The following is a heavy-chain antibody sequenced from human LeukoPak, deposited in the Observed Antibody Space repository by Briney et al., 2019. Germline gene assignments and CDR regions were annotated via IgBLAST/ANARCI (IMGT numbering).Heavy chain of an antibody. CDR2: IYYSGST. V-gene: IGHV4-31*03. CDR3: ARVGGQEQQLAFDY. Sequence: SQTLSLTCTVSGGSISSGGYYWSWLRQHPGTGLEWIGYIYYSGSTYYNPSLKSRVTISVDTSKNQFSLKLSSVTAADTAVYYCARVGGQEQQLAFDYWGQGTLVTVSS. J-gene: IGHJ4*02. CDR1: GGSISSGGYY. D-gene: IGHD6-13*01.